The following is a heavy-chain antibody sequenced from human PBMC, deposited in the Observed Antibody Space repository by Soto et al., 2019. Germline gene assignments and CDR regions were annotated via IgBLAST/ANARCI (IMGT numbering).Heavy chain of an antibody. J-gene: IGHJ3*01. CDR1: GFTFSSYD. D-gene: IGHD2-15*01. V-gene: IGHV3-30*18. Sequence: PGGSLRLSCAASGFTFSSYDMHWVRQAPGKGLEWVAVISHDGSDKYYADSVKGRFTISRDNSKNTLYLQMNSLRAEDTAVYYCAKAVVAAPDDFDVWGPRTMVTVS. CDR2: ISHDGSDK. CDR3: AKAVVAAPDDFDV.